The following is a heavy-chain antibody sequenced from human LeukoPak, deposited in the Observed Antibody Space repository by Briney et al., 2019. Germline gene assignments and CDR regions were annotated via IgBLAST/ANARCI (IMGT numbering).Heavy chain of an antibody. D-gene: IGHD3-22*01. J-gene: IGHJ4*02. V-gene: IGHV3-43D*03. CDR2: ISWDGADT. Sequence: GGSLRLSCAASGFNFDDYAMHWVRQAPGKGLEWVSLISWDGADTYYADSVKGRFTISRDNAKNSLYLQMNSLRAEDTAVYYCARDTPTYYYDSSGYYPFHYWGQGTLVTVSS. CDR3: ARDTPTYYYDSSGYYPFHY. CDR1: GFNFDDYA.